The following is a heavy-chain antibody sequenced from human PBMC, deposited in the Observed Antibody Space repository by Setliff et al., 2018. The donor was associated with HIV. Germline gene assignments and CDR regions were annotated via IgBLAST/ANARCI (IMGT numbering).Heavy chain of an antibody. Sequence: GESLKISCRASGYTFTNYWIGWVRQMPGKGLEWIGVIYPGDSVTRYGPSFQGQVFISADRSITTAYLEWSSLKPSDTATYYCIRRRRAPGTEDLEAVWGQGTLVTVSS. J-gene: IGHJ4*02. D-gene: IGHD1-26*01. CDR1: GYTFTNYW. CDR2: IYPGDSVT. CDR3: IRRRRAPGTEDLEAV. V-gene: IGHV5-51*01.